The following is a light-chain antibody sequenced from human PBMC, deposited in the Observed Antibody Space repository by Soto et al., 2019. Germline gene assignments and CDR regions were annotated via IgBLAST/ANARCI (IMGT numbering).Light chain of an antibody. CDR1: SSDVGAYNY. Sequence: QSVPTQPASVSGSPGQSITISCTGTSSDVGAYNYVSWYQHHPDKAPKLMIFEVSDRPSGVSNRFSGSNSGNTASLIISGLQAEDEADYFCSSYTSNRTLVFGGGTKVTVL. CDR2: EVS. J-gene: IGLJ3*02. CDR3: SSYTSNRTLV. V-gene: IGLV2-14*01.